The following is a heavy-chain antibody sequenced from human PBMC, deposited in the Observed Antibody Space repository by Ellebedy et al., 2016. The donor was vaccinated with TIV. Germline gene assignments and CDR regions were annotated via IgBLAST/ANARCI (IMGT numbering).Heavy chain of an antibody. D-gene: IGHD3-10*01. Sequence: GESLKISCAASGFTFSSYAMSWVRQAPGKGLEWVSAISGSGNNTYYADSVKGRFTISRDNSKNTLFLQMNSLRAEDTAVYYCARLLGEMGFYYGMDVWGQGTTVTVSS. CDR3: ARLLGEMGFYYGMDV. V-gene: IGHV3-23*01. CDR2: ISGSGNNT. CDR1: GFTFSSYA. J-gene: IGHJ6*02.